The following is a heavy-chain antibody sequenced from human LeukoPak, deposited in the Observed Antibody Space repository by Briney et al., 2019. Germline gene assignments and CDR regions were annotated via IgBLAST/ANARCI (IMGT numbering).Heavy chain of an antibody. Sequence: PGGSLRLSCSASGFTFSRFAMTWVRHLPGKGREWVSTISGNGLQTFYADSVKGRFSVSRDNSVNIVYLQMDSLRADDSALYSCAKDANYLDSSGYFIPFDYWGPGTLVTVAS. CDR1: GFTFSRFA. V-gene: IGHV3-23*01. D-gene: IGHD3-22*01. CDR2: ISGNGLQT. J-gene: IGHJ4*02. CDR3: AKDANYLDSSGYFIPFDY.